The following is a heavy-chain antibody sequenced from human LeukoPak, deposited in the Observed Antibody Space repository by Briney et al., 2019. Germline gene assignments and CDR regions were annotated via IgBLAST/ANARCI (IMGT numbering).Heavy chain of an antibody. CDR3: ARLCSGGSCSGWFDP. V-gene: IGHV4-4*07. CDR1: GGSISSYY. Sequence: SETLSLTCTVSGGSISSYYWSWIRQPAGKGLEWIGRIYTSGSTNYNPSLKSRATMSVDTSKNQFSLKLSSVTAADTAVYYCARLCSGGSCSGWFDPWGQGTLVTVSS. D-gene: IGHD2-15*01. CDR2: IYTSGST. J-gene: IGHJ5*02.